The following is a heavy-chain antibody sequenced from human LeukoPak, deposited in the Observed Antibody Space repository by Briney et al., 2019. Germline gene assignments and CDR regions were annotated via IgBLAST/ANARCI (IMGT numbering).Heavy chain of an antibody. J-gene: IGHJ4*02. V-gene: IGHV1-69*01. CDR2: IIPIFGTA. CDR1: GGTFSSYA. Sequence: ASVKVSCKASGGTFSSYAISWERQAPGQGLEWMGGIIPIFGTANYAQKFQGRVTITADESTSTAYMELSSLRSEDTAVYYCARVHYDFWSGYYRYYFDYWGQGTLVTVSS. CDR3: ARVHYDFWSGYYRYYFDY. D-gene: IGHD3-3*01.